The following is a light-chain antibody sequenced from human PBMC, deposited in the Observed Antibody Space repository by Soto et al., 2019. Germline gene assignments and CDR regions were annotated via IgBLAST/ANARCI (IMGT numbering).Light chain of an antibody. V-gene: IGKV3-20*01. CDR3: QQYHTYPWT. CDR2: GAS. Sequence: EIVLTQSPGTLSLSPGERATLSCRASQSVTSSYLAWYQQKPGQAPRLLIYGASSRATGIPDRFSGSGSGTDFTLTISSLQPDDFATYFCQQYHTYPWTFGQGTKVDIK. J-gene: IGKJ1*01. CDR1: QSVTSSY.